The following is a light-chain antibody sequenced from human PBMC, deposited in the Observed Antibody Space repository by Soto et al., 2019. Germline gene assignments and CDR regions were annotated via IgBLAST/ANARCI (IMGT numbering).Light chain of an antibody. CDR3: HQYNNWPPYT. V-gene: IGKV3-15*01. CDR2: GAS. J-gene: IGKJ2*01. CDR1: QSVSTN. Sequence: EIVMTQSPATLSVFPGERATLSCRASQSVSTNLAWYQQKPGQAPRLLIYGASARATGIPARFSGSGSGTEFILTISSLQSEDFAVYYCHQYNNWPPYTFGQGTKLEIK.